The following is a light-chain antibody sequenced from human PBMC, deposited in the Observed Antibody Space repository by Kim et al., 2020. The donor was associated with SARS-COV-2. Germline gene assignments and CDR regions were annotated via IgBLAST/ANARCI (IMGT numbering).Light chain of an antibody. Sequence: KTVTISCTRSSGSIASNYVQWYQQRPGSAPTTVIYEANQRPSGVPDRFSGSIDSSSNSASLTISGLKTEDEADYYCQSYDSSNRWVFGGGTKLTVL. J-gene: IGLJ3*02. V-gene: IGLV6-57*03. CDR2: EAN. CDR1: SGSIASNY. CDR3: QSYDSSNRWV.